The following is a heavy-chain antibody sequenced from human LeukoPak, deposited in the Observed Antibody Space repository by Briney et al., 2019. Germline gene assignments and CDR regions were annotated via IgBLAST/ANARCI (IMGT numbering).Heavy chain of an antibody. Sequence: QSGGSLRHSCAASGFTFNTYTMYWVRQAPGKGLEWVSIIGNNGGGIHYADSVRGRFTISRDNSKNTLYLQMTNLRVDDTALYYCAIDPNWETHNWGQGVLVTVSS. CDR1: GFTFNTYT. CDR2: IGNNGGGI. J-gene: IGHJ4*02. CDR3: AIDPNWETHN. D-gene: IGHD7-27*01. V-gene: IGHV3-23*01.